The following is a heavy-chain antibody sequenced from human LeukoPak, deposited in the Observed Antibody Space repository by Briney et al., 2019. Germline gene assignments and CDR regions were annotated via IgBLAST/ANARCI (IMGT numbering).Heavy chain of an antibody. V-gene: IGHV4-30-4*01. J-gene: IGHJ5*02. CDR2: IYYSGST. CDR3: ALELRRVFDP. Sequence: PSETLSLTCAVYGGSLNGHYWSWIRQPPGKGLEWIGYIYYSGSTYYNPSLKSRVTISVDTSKNQFSLKLSSVTAADTAVYYCALELRRVFDPWGQGTLVTVSS. CDR1: GGSLNGHY. D-gene: IGHD3-3*01.